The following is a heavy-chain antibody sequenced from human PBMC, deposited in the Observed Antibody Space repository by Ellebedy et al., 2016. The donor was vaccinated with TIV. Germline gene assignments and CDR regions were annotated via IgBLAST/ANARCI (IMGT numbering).Heavy chain of an antibody. Sequence: SETLSLTCAVYGGSFRDCSWSWVRQTPGKGLEWIGEIIHSGSTDYNPSLKSRVTISVDPSKNQFSLKLSSVTAADTAVYYCASSPYVKYFDSWGQGTPVTVSS. CDR1: GGSFRDCS. V-gene: IGHV4-34*12. D-gene: IGHD3-10*02. CDR2: IIHSGST. CDR3: ASSPYVKYFDS. J-gene: IGHJ4*02.